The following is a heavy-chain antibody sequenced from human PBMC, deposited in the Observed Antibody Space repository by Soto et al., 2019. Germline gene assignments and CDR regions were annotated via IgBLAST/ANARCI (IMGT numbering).Heavy chain of an antibody. V-gene: IGHV1-18*01. J-gene: IGHJ5*02. CDR2: ISAYNGNT. CDR3: ARYRATINSFWFDP. D-gene: IGHD5-12*01. Sequence: GASVKVSCKASGYTFTSYCISWVRHAPGQGLEWMGWISAYNGNTNYAQKLQGRVTMTTDTSTSTAYMELRSLRSDDTAVYYCARYRATINSFWFDPWGQGTLVTVSS. CDR1: GYTFTSYC.